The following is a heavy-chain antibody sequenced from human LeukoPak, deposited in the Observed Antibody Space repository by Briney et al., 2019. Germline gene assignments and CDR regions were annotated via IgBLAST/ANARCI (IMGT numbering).Heavy chain of an antibody. CDR3: ARASGPFDY. V-gene: IGHV3-66*01. Sequence: GGSLRLSCTTSGFTVSDNYMSWVRQTPGKGLEWVSVIYSGGSTFYADSVKGRFTISRDNSKNTLYLQMNSLRAEDTAVYSCARASGPFDYWGQGTLVTVSS. D-gene: IGHD3-10*01. J-gene: IGHJ4*02. CDR1: GFTVSDNY. CDR2: IYSGGST.